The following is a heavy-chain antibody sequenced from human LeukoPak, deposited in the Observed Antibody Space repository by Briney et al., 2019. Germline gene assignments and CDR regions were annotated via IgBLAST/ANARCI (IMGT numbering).Heavy chain of an antibody. CDR2: IRYDGSNK. D-gene: IGHD3-10*01. J-gene: IGHJ4*02. Sequence: GGSLRLSCAASGFTFSSYGMHWVRQAPGKGLEWVAFIRYDGSNKYYADSVKGRFTISRDNSKNTLYLQMNSLRAEDTAVYYCAKDSKDYYGSGSLYWGQGTLVTVSS. CDR3: AKDSKDYYGSGSLY. CDR1: GFTFSSYG. V-gene: IGHV3-30*02.